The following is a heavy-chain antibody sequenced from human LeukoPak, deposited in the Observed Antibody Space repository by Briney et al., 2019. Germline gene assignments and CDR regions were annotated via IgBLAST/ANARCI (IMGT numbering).Heavy chain of an antibody. CDR3: ARAPPDCSGGSCYPIDY. V-gene: IGHV3-11*04. D-gene: IGHD2-15*01. CDR1: GFTFSDYY. Sequence: GGSLRLSCAASGFTFSDYYMSWIRQAPGKGLEWVSYISSSGSTIYYADSVKGRFTISRDNAKNSLYLQMNSLRAEDTTVCYCARAPPDCSGGSCYPIDYWGQGTLVTVSS. J-gene: IGHJ4*02. CDR2: ISSSGSTI.